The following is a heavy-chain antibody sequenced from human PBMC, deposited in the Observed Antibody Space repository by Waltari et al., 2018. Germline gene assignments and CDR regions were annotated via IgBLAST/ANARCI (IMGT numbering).Heavy chain of an antibody. CDR2: IYSGGST. CDR1: GFTVSSNY. D-gene: IGHD6-19*01. Sequence: EVQLVESGGGLIQPGGSLRLSCAASGFTVSSNYMSWVRQAPGKGLEWVSVIYSGGSTYYADSVKGRFTISRDNSKNTLYLQMNSLRAEDTAVYYCARDPVSPSIAVAGPIDYWGQGTLVTVSS. J-gene: IGHJ4*02. V-gene: IGHV3-66*03. CDR3: ARDPVSPSIAVAGPIDY.